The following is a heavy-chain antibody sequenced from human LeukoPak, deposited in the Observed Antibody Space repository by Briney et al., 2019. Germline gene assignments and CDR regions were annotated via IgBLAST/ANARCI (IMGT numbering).Heavy chain of an antibody. Sequence: SGASLRLSCAASGFTFSSYAMHWVRQPPGKGLEYVSAISSNGGSTYYANSVKGRFTISRDNSKNALYLQMGSLRAEDMAVYYCAREIVVVPAYAFDIWGQGTMVTVSS. CDR1: GFTFSSYA. V-gene: IGHV3-64*01. D-gene: IGHD2-2*01. J-gene: IGHJ3*02. CDR3: AREIVVVPAYAFDI. CDR2: ISSNGGST.